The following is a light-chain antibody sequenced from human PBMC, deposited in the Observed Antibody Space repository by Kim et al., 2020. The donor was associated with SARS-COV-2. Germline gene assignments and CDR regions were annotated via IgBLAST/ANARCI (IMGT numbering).Light chain of an antibody. Sequence: EIMMTQSPASLSVSPGDTATLSCRASQSVTRNLAWYHQKPGQVPRLLIYGASIRATDIPGRFSASGSGTQFTLTISNLQSEDFAVYYCQQYNSWPYTFGQGTKLEI. CDR1: QSVTRN. J-gene: IGKJ2*01. CDR3: QQYNSWPYT. V-gene: IGKV3-15*01. CDR2: GAS.